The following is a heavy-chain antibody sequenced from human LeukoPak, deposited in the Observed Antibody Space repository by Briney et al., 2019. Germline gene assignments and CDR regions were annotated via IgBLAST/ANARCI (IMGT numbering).Heavy chain of an antibody. V-gene: IGHV3-11*01. CDR1: GFTFSDYY. J-gene: IGHJ4*02. CDR3: ARGGSKTFDF. CDR2: IYSGDI. Sequence: GGSLRLSCAASGFTFSDYYISWMRQAPGKGLEWVSTIYSGDIKYADSVKGRFTISRDNAKNSLYLQMDSLRAEDTAVYYCARGGSKTFDFWGQGTLVTVSS.